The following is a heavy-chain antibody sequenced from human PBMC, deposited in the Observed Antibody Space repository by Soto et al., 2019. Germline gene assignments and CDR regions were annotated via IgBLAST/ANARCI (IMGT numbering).Heavy chain of an antibody. V-gene: IGHV5-10-1*01. Sequence: GESLKISCKGSGYSFTSYWISWVRQMPGKGLEWMGRIDPSDSYTNYSPSFQGHVTISADKSISTAYLQWSSLRASDTAMYYCARHFYYGYYYLDYYYYGMDVWGQGTTVTVSS. CDR2: IDPSDSYT. CDR1: GYSFTSYW. J-gene: IGHJ6*02. CDR3: ARHFYYGYYYLDYYYYGMDV. D-gene: IGHD4-17*01.